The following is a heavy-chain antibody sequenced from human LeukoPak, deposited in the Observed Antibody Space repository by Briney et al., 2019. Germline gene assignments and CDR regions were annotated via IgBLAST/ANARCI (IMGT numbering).Heavy chain of an antibody. CDR3: GGSGSYYTPSYY. Sequence: GGSLRLSCATSDFPVSVNYMSWVRQAPGRGLEWVSVISNDGVTDYADSVKGRFTISRDDSNDTVFLQMSSLRPEDTAVYYCGGSGSYYTPSYYWGQGTLVTVSS. J-gene: IGHJ4*02. CDR2: ISNDGVT. V-gene: IGHV3-53*01. D-gene: IGHD3-10*01. CDR1: DFPVSVNY.